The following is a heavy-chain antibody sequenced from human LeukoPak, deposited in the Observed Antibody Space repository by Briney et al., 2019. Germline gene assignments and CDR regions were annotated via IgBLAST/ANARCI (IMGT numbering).Heavy chain of an antibody. CDR1: GYTFSGFH. J-gene: IGHJ4*02. V-gene: IGHV1-2*02. CDR2: INGNSGGA. CDR3: ARDPIDGYYHLDY. Sequence: ASVKVSCKASGYTFSGFHVHWVRQAPGQGLERMGWINGNSGGASYAPKFQGRVTMTRDTSISTAYMELSGLTSDDTAAYYCARDPIDGYYHLDYWGQGTLVTVSS. D-gene: IGHD5-24*01.